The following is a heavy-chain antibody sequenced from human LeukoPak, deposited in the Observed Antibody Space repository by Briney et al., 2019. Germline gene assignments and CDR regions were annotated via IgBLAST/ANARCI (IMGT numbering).Heavy chain of an antibody. CDR1: GFIFSNSW. D-gene: IGHD3-22*01. Sequence: PGGSLRLSCAASGFIFSNSWMSWVRQAPGKGLEWVATIKPDGSAQYYVDSVKGRSTISRDNAKNSLFLQINSLRAEDTAVYYCANGGTYSSGPWGQGTLVTVSS. CDR2: IKPDGSAQ. CDR3: ANGGTYSSGP. V-gene: IGHV3-7*01. J-gene: IGHJ5*02.